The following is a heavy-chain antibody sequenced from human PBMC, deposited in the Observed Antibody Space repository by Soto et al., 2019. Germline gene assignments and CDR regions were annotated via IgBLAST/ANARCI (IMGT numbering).Heavy chain of an antibody. J-gene: IGHJ6*02. CDR2: ISYDGSNK. D-gene: IGHD6-19*01. V-gene: IGHV3-30-3*01. CDR1: GFTFSSYA. CDR3: ARGKTGYSSGWYNYYYYGMDV. Sequence: GGSLRLSCAASGFTFSSYAMHWVRQAPGKGLEWVAVISYDGSNKYYADSVKGRFTISRDNSKNTLYLQMNSLRAEDTAVYYCARGKTGYSSGWYNYYYYGMDVWGQGTTVTVS.